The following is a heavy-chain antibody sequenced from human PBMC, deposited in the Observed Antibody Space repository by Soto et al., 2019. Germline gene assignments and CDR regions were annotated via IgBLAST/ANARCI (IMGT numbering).Heavy chain of an antibody. Sequence: HLQLQESGPRLVTPSETLSLTCTVSGGSISSRRHYWGWIRQPPEKGLEWIGSIYYSGSTFYNPSLKCRVTISVATSKSQFSLNLTSVTAADTAVYFCARQVQDFSGPGSYYFDSWGQGTLVTVTS. J-gene: IGHJ4*02. CDR3: ARQVQDFSGPGSYYFDS. CDR1: GGSISSRRHY. CDR2: IYYSGST. D-gene: IGHD3-10*01. V-gene: IGHV4-39*01.